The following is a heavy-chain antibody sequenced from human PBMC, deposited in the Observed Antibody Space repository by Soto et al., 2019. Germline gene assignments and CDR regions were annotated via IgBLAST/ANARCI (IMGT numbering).Heavy chain of an antibody. V-gene: IGHV5-51*01. J-gene: IGHJ6*03. CDR3: ARVNVVVVAAISNYYYYMDV. CDR2: IYPGDSDT. Sequence: GESLKISCKGSGYSFTSYWIGWVRQMPGKGLEWMGTIYPGDSDTRYSPSFQGQVTISADKSISTAYLQWSSLKASDTAMYYCARVNVVVVAAISNYYYYMDVWGKGTTVTVSS. CDR1: GYSFTSYW. D-gene: IGHD2-15*01.